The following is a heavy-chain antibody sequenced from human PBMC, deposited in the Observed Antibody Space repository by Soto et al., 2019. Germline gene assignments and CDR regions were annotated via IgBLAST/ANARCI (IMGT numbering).Heavy chain of an antibody. CDR3: ARFTTYYYYYCMDV. Sequence: ASVKVSCKASGYTFTDYYMHWVRQAPGQGLEWMGWINPNSGGTNYAQKFQGRVTMTRDTSISTAYMELSRLRSDDTAVYYCARFTTYYYYYCMDVWGQGTTVTVSS. D-gene: IGHD1-1*01. CDR1: GYTFTDYY. CDR2: INPNSGGT. V-gene: IGHV1-2*02. J-gene: IGHJ6*02.